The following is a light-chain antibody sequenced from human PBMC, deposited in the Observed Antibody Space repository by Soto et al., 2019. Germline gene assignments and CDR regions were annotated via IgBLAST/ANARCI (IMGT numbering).Light chain of an antibody. CDR3: LQHSSYPLT. CDR2: AAS. J-gene: IGKJ4*01. CDR1: RGISNY. Sequence: DIQMTQSPSAMSASVGDRVTITCRASRGISNYLTWFQQKPGKVPKSLIYAASSLQSGVPSRFGGSGSGTEFTLTITSLQPEDFATDFYLQHSSYPLTYGGGTKVEIK. V-gene: IGKV1-17*03.